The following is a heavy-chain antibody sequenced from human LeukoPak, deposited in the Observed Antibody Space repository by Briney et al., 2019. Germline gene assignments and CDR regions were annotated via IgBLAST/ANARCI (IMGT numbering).Heavy chain of an antibody. J-gene: IGHJ4*02. V-gene: IGHV4-34*01. CDR1: GGSFSGYY. CDR2: INHSGST. CDR3: ARQGVTNDNGDY. Sequence: SETLSLTCTVYGGSFSGYYWSWIRQPPGKGLEWIGEINHSGSTNYNPSLKSRVTISVDTSKNQFSLKLSSVTAADTAVYYCARQGVTNDNGDYWGQGTLVTVSS. D-gene: IGHD2-8*01.